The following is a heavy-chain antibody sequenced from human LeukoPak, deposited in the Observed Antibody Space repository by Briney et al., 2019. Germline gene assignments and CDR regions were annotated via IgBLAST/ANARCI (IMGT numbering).Heavy chain of an antibody. J-gene: IGHJ4*02. D-gene: IGHD3-10*01. CDR3: ARAPKRVRGVTLTYYFDY. CDR1: GYTFTSYD. V-gene: IGHV1-8*01. Sequence: ASVKVSCKASGYTFTSYDINWVRQATGQGLEWMGWMNPNSGNTGYAPKFQGRVTMTRNTSISTAYMELSSLRSEDTAVYYCARAPKRVRGVTLTYYFDYWGQGTLVTVSS. CDR2: MNPNSGNT.